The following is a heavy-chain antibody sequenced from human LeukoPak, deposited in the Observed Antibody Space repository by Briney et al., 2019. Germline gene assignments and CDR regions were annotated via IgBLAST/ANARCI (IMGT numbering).Heavy chain of an antibody. D-gene: IGHD3-10*01. CDR3: ARIGRGELFRELDY. CDR1: GGSISSYY. CDR2: IYYSGST. Sequence: KPSETLSLTRTVSGGSISSYYWSWIRQPPGKGLEWIGYIYYSGSTNYNPSLKSRVTISVDTSKNQFSLKLSSVTAADTAVYYCARIGRGELFRELDYWGQGTLVTVSS. J-gene: IGHJ4*02. V-gene: IGHV4-59*08.